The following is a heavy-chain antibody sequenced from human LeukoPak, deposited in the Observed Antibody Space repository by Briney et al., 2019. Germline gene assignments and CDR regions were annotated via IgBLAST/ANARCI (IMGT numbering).Heavy chain of an antibody. V-gene: IGHV3-23*01. D-gene: IGHD2-8*01. CDR2: IHGSDGNT. CDR3: AKDLVPYAEWTFDY. Sequence: GGSLRLSCEASGFTFGSYAMTWVRQPPGKGLEWVSAIHGSDGNTFYGDSMKGRFTISRDNSKNTLYLQMNSLRAEDTAVYYCAKDLVPYAEWTFDYWGQGTLVTVSS. J-gene: IGHJ4*02. CDR1: GFTFGSYA.